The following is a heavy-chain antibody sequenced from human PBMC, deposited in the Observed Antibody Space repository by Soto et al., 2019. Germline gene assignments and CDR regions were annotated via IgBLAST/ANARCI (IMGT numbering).Heavy chain of an antibody. CDR2: IYYTGST. CDR1: GGSVNSAGYY. CDR3: ARTLLNNWFDP. J-gene: IGHJ5*02. D-gene: IGHD2-21*01. V-gene: IGHV4-61*08. Sequence: QVQLQESGPGLVKPSETLSLTCTVSGGSVNSAGYYWSWIRQPPGKGLEWIGYIYYTGSTNYNPSLKRRVTISVDTSKNQFSLKLNSVTAADTAVYYCARTLLNNWFDPWGQGTLVTVSS.